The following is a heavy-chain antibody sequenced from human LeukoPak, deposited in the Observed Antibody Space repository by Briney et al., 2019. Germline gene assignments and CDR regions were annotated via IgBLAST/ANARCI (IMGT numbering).Heavy chain of an antibody. CDR3: ARDERGHGGNSGYFDY. D-gene: IGHD4-23*01. V-gene: IGHV1-18*01. J-gene: IGHJ4*02. CDR1: GYTFTSYG. Sequence: ASVKVSCKASGYTFTSYGISWVRQAPGQGLEWMGWISGYNGDAHYAPKFQGRVTLTTETSTSIAYMELRSLSSDDTAVYYCARDERGHGGNSGYFDYWGQGTLVTVSS. CDR2: ISGYNGDA.